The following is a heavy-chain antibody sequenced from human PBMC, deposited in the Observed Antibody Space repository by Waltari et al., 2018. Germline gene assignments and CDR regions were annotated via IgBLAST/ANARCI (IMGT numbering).Heavy chain of an antibody. CDR1: GYSFTFYT. Sequence: QVQLVQSGAEVKKPGASVTVSCKASGYSFTFYTIYWLHQAPGQSLEWMGWIHPGNGNTKYTEKFKGRVTITRDTAATTAYMELSSLRSEDTAVYYWARLISRANWPEYFQHWGQGTLVTVSS. CDR2: IHPGNGNT. J-gene: IGHJ1*01. D-gene: IGHD1-1*01. V-gene: IGHV1-3*01. CDR3: ARLISRANWPEYFQH.